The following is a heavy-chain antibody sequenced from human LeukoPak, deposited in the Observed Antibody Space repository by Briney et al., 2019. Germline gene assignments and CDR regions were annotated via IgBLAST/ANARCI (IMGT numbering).Heavy chain of an antibody. CDR3: ASVPVSSAGYHFYYYGMDV. J-gene: IGHJ6*04. CDR1: GGSVNNGGYF. V-gene: IGHV4-61*08. D-gene: IGHD6-25*01. Sequence: PSETLSLTCTVSGGSVNNGGYFWNWIRQSPGKGLEWLGYVYSSGSPNYNPSLRSRVSMSVDTSKNQFSLKLSSVTAADTTVYYCASVPVSSAGYHFYYYGMDVWGKGTTVIVSS. CDR2: VYSSGSP.